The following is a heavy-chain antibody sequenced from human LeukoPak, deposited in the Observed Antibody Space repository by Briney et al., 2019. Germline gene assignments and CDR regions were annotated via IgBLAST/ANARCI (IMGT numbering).Heavy chain of an antibody. Sequence: GGSLRLSCAASGFTFSSYAMSWVRQAPGKGLEWVSAISGSGGSTYYADSVKGRFTISRDNSKNTLYLQMNSLRAEDTAVYYCAKGKYYYGSGSPCDYWGQGTLVTVSS. CDR1: GFTFSSYA. CDR3: AKGKYYYGSGSPCDY. CDR2: ISGSGGST. D-gene: IGHD3-10*01. V-gene: IGHV3-23*01. J-gene: IGHJ4*02.